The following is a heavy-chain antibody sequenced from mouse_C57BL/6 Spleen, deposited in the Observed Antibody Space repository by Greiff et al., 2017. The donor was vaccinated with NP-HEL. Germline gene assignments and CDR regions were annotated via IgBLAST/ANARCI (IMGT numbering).Heavy chain of an antibody. CDR2: IYPRSGNT. CDR1: GYTFTSYG. J-gene: IGHJ1*03. V-gene: IGHV1-81*01. Sequence: VQLQQSGAELARPGASVKLSCKASGYTFTSYGISWVKQRTGQGLEWIGEIYPRSGNTYYNEKFKGKATLTADKSSSTAYMELRSLTSEDSAVYFCARGLITTVVATDWYFDVWGTGTTVTVSS. D-gene: IGHD1-1*01. CDR3: ARGLITTVVATDWYFDV.